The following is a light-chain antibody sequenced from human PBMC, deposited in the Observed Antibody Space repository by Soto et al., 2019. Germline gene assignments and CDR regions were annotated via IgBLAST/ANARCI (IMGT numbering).Light chain of an antibody. CDR1: QGIXTW. CDR3: RQFNRYVSRT. Sequence: IQMTQSPSSLSASVGDRGTITCRASQGIXTWLGWYQQQPGKAPKILTSDYSTLQSGVPSRFSGSGSGTEFTLTISSLQPEYFATYYCRQFNRYVSRTFGGGTKVDIK. V-gene: IGKV1-5*01. J-gene: IGKJ4*02. CDR2: DYS.